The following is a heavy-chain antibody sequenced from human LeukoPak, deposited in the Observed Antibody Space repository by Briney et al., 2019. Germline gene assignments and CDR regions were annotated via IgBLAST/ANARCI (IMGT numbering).Heavy chain of an antibody. CDR1: GGSITTTNW. Sequence: SGTLSLTCAVSGGSITTTNWWSWVRQPPGKGLEWIGEVHLSGATNYYPSLESRVSMSIDKSKNHLSLEVTSVTAADTAIYYCTRESGAFSPFGFWGQGTLLTVSS. V-gene: IGHV4-4*02. CDR3: TRESGAFSPFGF. CDR2: VHLSGAT. J-gene: IGHJ4*02. D-gene: IGHD1-26*01.